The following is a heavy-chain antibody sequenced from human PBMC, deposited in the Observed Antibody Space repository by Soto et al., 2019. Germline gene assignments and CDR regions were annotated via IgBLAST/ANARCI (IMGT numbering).Heavy chain of an antibody. J-gene: IGHJ4*02. D-gene: IGHD1-20*01. V-gene: IGHV3-53*01. CDR1: GFTVSSNY. CDR3: AQYNWNDIYYFDY. Sequence: GGSLRLSCAASGFTVSSNYMSWVRQAPGKGLEWVSVIYSGGSTYYADSVKDRFTISRDNSKNTLYLQMNSLRAEDTAVYYCAQYNWNDIYYFDYWGQGTLVTVSS. CDR2: IYSGGST.